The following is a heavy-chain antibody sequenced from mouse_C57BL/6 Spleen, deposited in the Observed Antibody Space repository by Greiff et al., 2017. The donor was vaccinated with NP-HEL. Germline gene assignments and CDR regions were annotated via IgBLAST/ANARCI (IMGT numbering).Heavy chain of an antibody. J-gene: IGHJ2*01. D-gene: IGHD2-4*01. CDR3: ARVYDYKYYFDY. Sequence: VQLKESEGGLVQPGSSMKLSCTASGFTFSDYYMAWVRQVPEKGLEWVANINYDGSSTYYLDSLKSRFIISRDNAKNILYLQMSSLKSEDTATYYCARVYDYKYYFDYWGQGTTLTVSS. V-gene: IGHV5-16*01. CDR1: GFTFSDYY. CDR2: INYDGSST.